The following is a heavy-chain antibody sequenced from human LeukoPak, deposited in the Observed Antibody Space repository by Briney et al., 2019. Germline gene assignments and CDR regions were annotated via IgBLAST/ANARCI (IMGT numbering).Heavy chain of an antibody. CDR1: GYTFTSYY. D-gene: IGHD3-3*01. CDR3: ARDGGITIFGVVTAFDY. J-gene: IGHJ4*02. Sequence: GASVKVSCKASGYTFTSYYMHWVRQAPGQGLEWMGIINPSGGSTSYAQKFQGRVTMTRDTSTSTVYMELSSLRSEDTAVYYCARDGGITIFGVVTAFDYWGQGTLVTVSS. V-gene: IGHV1-46*01. CDR2: INPSGGST.